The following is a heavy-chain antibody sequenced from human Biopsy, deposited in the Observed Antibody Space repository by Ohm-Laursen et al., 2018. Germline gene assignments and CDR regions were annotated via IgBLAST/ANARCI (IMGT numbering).Heavy chain of an antibody. CDR3: ALQSVAQMKNFDY. Sequence: EASVNVSCKASGFSFTGYYIHWGRQAPGQGLEWMGWISPKSGDTNYAHKFQGNITMTRDTSMSTAYMEMSRLRCDDTAVYYCALQSVAQMKNFDYWGQGTLVTVSS. CDR1: GFSFTGYY. J-gene: IGHJ4*02. D-gene: IGHD6-19*01. CDR2: ISPKSGDT. V-gene: IGHV1-2*02.